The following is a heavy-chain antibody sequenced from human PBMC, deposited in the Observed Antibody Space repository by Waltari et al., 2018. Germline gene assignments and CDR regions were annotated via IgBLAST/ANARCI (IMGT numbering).Heavy chain of an antibody. D-gene: IGHD2-8*01. CDR1: GFTFSSHA. CDR3: AKVLYRRGKWDAFDI. V-gene: IGHV3-23*01. Sequence: EVQLLESGGGLVQPGGSLRLSCAASGFTFSSHAMSWVRPAPGKGLEWVSAISGSGGSTYYADSVKGRFTISRDNSKNTLYLQMNSLRAEDTAVYYCAKVLYRRGKWDAFDIWGQGTMVTVSS. J-gene: IGHJ3*02. CDR2: ISGSGGST.